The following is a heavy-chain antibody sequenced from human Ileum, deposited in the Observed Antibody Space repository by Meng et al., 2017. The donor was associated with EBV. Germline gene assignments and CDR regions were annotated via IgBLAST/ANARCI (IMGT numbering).Heavy chain of an antibody. CDR1: GFTFSNAW. V-gene: IGHV3-15*01. J-gene: IGHJ4*02. CDR2: IKSTTDGGTT. Sequence: EVQLVDVGGGLVKPGGSLRLSCAASGFTFSNAWMTWVRQAPGKGLEWVGRIKSTTDGGTTDYAAPVKGRFTISRDDSKNTLFLQMDSLKTEDTAVYYCEGWRYWGQGTLVTVSS. CDR3: EGWRY. D-gene: IGHD2-15*01.